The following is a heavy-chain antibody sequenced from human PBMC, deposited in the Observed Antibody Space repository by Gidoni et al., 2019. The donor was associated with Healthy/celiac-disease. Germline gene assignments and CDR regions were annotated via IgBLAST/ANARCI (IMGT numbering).Heavy chain of an antibody. CDR1: GGSISSYY. CDR3: ARRGYSYGSYYFDY. J-gene: IGHJ4*02. V-gene: IGHV4-59*01. Sequence: QVQLQESGPGLGKPSETLSLTCTVSGGSISSYYWSWLRQPPGKGLEWIGYIYYSGSTNYNPSLKSRVTISVDTSKNQFSLKLSSVTAADTAVYYCARRGYSYGSYYFDYWGQGTLVTVSS. D-gene: IGHD5-18*01. CDR2: IYYSGST.